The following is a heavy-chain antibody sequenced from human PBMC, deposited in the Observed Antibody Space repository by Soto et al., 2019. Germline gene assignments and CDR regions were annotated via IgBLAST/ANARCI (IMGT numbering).Heavy chain of an antibody. CDR3: AAELYLGCDCCHFDY. Sequence: ASVKVSCKASGYTFTSYEMYWVRQAPGQGHEWMGLINPSGGSTNYAQKLQGRVTITRDTSTSTAYMEMSSLRSEDTAVYFCAAELYLGCDCCHFDYCGQGSQITVSS. CDR1: GYTFTSYE. D-gene: IGHD2-21*02. J-gene: IGHJ4*02. V-gene: IGHV1-46*01. CDR2: INPSGGST.